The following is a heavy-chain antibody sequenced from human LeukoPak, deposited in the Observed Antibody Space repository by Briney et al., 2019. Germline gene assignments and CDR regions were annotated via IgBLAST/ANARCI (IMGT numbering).Heavy chain of an antibody. CDR2: INTDGSST. CDR1: GFTFSSYW. D-gene: IGHD3-9*01. Sequence: GGSLRLSCAASGFTFSSYWMHWVRQAPGKGLVWVSHINTDGSSTSYADSVKGRFTISRDNAKNSLYLQMNSLRAEDTAVYYCARDYDILTGYAMDVWGQGTTVTVSS. CDR3: ARDYDILTGYAMDV. J-gene: IGHJ6*02. V-gene: IGHV3-74*01.